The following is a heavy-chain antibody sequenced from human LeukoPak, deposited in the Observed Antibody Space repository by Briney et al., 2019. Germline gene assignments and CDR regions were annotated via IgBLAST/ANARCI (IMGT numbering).Heavy chain of an antibody. CDR3: ARGLWSGYYSGAFDY. J-gene: IGHJ4*02. CDR2: INHSGGT. D-gene: IGHD3-3*01. Sequence: SETLSLTCAVYGGSFSGYYWSWIRQPPGKGLERIGEINHSGGTNYNPSLKSRVTISVDTSKNQFSLKLSSVTAADTAVYYCARGLWSGYYSGAFDYWGQGTLVTVSS. V-gene: IGHV4-34*01. CDR1: GGSFSGYY.